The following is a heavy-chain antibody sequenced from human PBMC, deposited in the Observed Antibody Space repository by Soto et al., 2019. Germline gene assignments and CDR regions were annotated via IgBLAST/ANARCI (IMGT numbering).Heavy chain of an antibody. Sequence: QDQLVQSGAEVKKPGSSVKVSCKASGGTFSSHTFSWVRQAPGQGLEWMGRIIPALGTATYAQKFQGRVTITADESATTVYLELNSLRSGHTAVYYCARPDFGDYWYFALWGSGTLVTVSS. D-gene: IGHD4-17*01. CDR3: ARPDFGDYWYFAL. V-gene: IGHV1-69*08. CDR1: GGTFSSHT. J-gene: IGHJ2*01. CDR2: IIPALGTA.